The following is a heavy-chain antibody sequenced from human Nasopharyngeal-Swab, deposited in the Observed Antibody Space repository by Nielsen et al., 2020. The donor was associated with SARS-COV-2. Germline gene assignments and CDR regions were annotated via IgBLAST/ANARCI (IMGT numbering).Heavy chain of an antibody. CDR1: GVSISSSNYY. Sequence: SETLSLICSVSGVSISSSNYYWGWIRQPPGKGLEWIAGLYYSGFTYYNPSLKSRVTISVDTSKNQISLKLSSVTAADTAVYYCARRTEYRASYYLGGYFDYWGQGTLVTVSS. V-gene: IGHV4-39*01. CDR2: LYYSGFT. D-gene: IGHD1-26*01. J-gene: IGHJ4*02. CDR3: ARRTEYRASYYLGGYFDY.